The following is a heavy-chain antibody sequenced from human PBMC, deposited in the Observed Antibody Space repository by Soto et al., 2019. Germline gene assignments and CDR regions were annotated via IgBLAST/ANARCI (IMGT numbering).Heavy chain of an antibody. Sequence: GGSLRLSCVASRITFIGYWMSWVRQAPGRGLEWVATIRQDGGQMYYVDSVKGRFTISRDNSKNTLYLQMNSLRAEDTAVYYCAKPYSSSWYLDWFDPWGQGTLVTVSS. J-gene: IGHJ5*02. CDR3: AKPYSSSWYLDWFDP. CDR2: IRQDGGQM. CDR1: RITFIGYW. V-gene: IGHV3-7*05. D-gene: IGHD6-13*01.